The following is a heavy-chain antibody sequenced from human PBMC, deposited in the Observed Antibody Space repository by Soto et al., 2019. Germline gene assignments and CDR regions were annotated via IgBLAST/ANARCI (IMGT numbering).Heavy chain of an antibody. CDR3: AKKYTSAWPTFDY. CDR2: ISGSGRST. D-gene: IGHD6-19*01. V-gene: IGHV3-23*01. CDR1: GFPFSSCA. Sequence: GVSLRLSCDASGFPFSSCAMSWVRQAPGKGLEWVSTISGSGRSTHYADSGKGRFIISRDNSKNTLCLQMNGLRADDTAVYYCAKKYTSAWPTFDYWGQGTLVTVSS. J-gene: IGHJ4*02.